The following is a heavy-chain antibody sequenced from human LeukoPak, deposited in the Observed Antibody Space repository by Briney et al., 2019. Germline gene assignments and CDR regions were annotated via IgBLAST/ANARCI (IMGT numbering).Heavy chain of an antibody. CDR1: GFTFSSYA. CDR2: ISGSGGST. CDR3: AKGVTAIQRFSRGFPYYFDY. Sequence: GGSLRLSCAASGFTFSSYAMSWVRQAPGKGLEWVSAISGSGGSTYYADSVKGRFTISRDNSKNTLYLQMDSLRAEDTAVYYCAKGVTAIQRFSRGFPYYFDYWGQGTLVTVSS. V-gene: IGHV3-23*01. J-gene: IGHJ4*02. D-gene: IGHD2-21*02.